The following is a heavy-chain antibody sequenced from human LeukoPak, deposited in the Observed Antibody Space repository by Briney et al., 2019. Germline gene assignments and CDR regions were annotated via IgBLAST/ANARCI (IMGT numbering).Heavy chain of an antibody. D-gene: IGHD4-17*01. CDR2: ISRSSSTI. V-gene: IGHV3-48*02. J-gene: IGHJ4*02. CDR1: GFTFSSHG. CDR3: ARDRNPYADYSGNDY. Sequence: PGGSLRLSCAASGFTFSSHGMNWVRQAPGNGLEWLSHISRSSSTIYYADSVKGRFTISRDNAKNSLYLQMDSLRDEDTAVYYCARDRNPYADYSGNDYWGQGTLVTVSS.